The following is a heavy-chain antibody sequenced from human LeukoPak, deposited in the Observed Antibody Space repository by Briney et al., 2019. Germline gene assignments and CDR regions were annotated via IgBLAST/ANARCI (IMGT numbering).Heavy chain of an antibody. Sequence: ASVKVSCKASGYTFTSYDINWVRQATGQGLEWMGWISAYNGNTNYAQKLQGRVTMTTDTSTSTAYMELRSLRSDDTAVYYCARGGYCSSTSCRYYDYSNNNFDYWGQGTLVTVSS. D-gene: IGHD2-2*01. CDR3: ARGGYCSSTSCRYYDYSNNNFDY. V-gene: IGHV1-18*01. CDR1: GYTFTSYD. CDR2: ISAYNGNT. J-gene: IGHJ4*02.